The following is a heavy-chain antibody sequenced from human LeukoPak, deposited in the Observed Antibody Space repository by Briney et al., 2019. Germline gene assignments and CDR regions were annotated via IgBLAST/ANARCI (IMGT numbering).Heavy chain of an antibody. Sequence: GRSLRLSCAASGFTFSNYGMHWVRQAPGKGLEWVAVISYDGSNKYYADSVKGRFTISRDNSKTTLYLQMNSLRAEDTAVYYCTKGVLGRTQSVSAGLDYWGQGTLVTVSS. D-gene: IGHD2-15*01. CDR1: GFTFSNYG. CDR3: TKGVLGRTQSVSAGLDY. CDR2: ISYDGSNK. V-gene: IGHV3-30*18. J-gene: IGHJ4*02.